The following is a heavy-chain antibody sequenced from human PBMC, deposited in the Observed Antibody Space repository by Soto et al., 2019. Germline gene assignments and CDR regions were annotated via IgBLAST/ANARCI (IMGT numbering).Heavy chain of an antibody. CDR3: ARMVGSEKPFDY. CDR2: IYYTGST. J-gene: IGHJ4*02. CDR1: GGSISSYY. Sequence: LSLTCTVSGGSISSYYWSWVRQPPGKGLEWIGYIYYTGSTNYNPSLKSRVTISVDTSKNQFSLKLSSVTAADTAVYYCARMVGSEKPFDYWGQGTLVTVSS. V-gene: IGHV4-59*12. D-gene: IGHD3-10*01.